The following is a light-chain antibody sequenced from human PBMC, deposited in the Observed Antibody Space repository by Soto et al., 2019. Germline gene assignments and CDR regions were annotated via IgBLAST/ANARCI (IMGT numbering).Light chain of an antibody. Sequence: DIQMTQSPSILSASVGDRVTITCRASQSISSWLAWYQQKPGKAPKLLIYDASNLETGVPSRFSGSGSGTDFTFTISSLQPEDIATYYCQQYDNLPLTFGGGTKGDIK. J-gene: IGKJ4*01. CDR3: QQYDNLPLT. CDR2: DAS. CDR1: QSISSW. V-gene: IGKV1-33*01.